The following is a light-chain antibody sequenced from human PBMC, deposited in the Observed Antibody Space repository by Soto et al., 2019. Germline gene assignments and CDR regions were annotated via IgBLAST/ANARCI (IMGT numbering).Light chain of an antibody. V-gene: IGLV3-1*01. CDR3: QAWDSSTADVV. Sequence: SYELTQPPSVSVSPGQTASITCSGDKLGDKFASWYQQKPGQSPVLVIYQDSRRPSGIPERFSGSTSGNTATLTISGTQAMDEADYYCQAWDSSTADVVFGGGTKLTVL. CDR1: KLGDKF. J-gene: IGLJ2*01. CDR2: QDS.